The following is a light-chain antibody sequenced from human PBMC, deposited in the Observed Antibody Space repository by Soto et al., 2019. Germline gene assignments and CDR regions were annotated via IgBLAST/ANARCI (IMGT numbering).Light chain of an antibody. CDR1: QSISSY. CDR3: QQRSAWPWT. Sequence: EIVLTQSPATLSLSPGETATLSCRPSQSISSYLAWYQQKPGQAPRLLIYEASNRATGIPARFSGSGSGTDLTLTISSLEPEDFAVYFCQQRSAWPWTFGQGTKVEV. J-gene: IGKJ1*01. V-gene: IGKV3-11*01. CDR2: EAS.